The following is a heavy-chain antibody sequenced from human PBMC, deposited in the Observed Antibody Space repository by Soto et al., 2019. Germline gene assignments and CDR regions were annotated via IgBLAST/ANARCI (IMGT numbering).Heavy chain of an antibody. CDR3: ARDKLYTPGYSSSLSPPLAGDYYGMDV. D-gene: IGHD6-13*01. Sequence: QVQLVQSGAEVKKPGASVKVSCKASGYTFTGYYMHWVRQAPGQGLEWMGWINPNSGGTSYAQKFQGRVTMTRDTSLSTAYMELSRLRSDDTAVYSCARDKLYTPGYSSSLSPPLAGDYYGMDVWGQGTTVTVSS. V-gene: IGHV1-2*02. CDR2: INPNSGGT. CDR1: GYTFTGYY. J-gene: IGHJ6*02.